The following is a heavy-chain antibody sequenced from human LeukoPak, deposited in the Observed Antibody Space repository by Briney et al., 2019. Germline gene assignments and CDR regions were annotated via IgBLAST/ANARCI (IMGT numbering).Heavy chain of an antibody. Sequence: ASVKVSCKASGGTFSSYAISWVRQAPGQGLEWMGWISAYNGNTNYAQKLQGRVTMTTDTSTSTAYMELRSLRSDDTAVYYCARGLYVDTAMVSWGQGTLVTVSS. CDR1: GGTFSSYA. J-gene: IGHJ4*02. V-gene: IGHV1-18*01. D-gene: IGHD5-18*01. CDR2: ISAYNGNT. CDR3: ARGLYVDTAMVS.